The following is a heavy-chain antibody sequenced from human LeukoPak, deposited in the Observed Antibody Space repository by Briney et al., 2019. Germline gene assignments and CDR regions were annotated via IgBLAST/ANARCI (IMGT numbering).Heavy chain of an antibody. J-gene: IGHJ6*02. V-gene: IGHV1-2*02. CDR1: GYTFTDCY. CDR2: VDPNSEGT. D-gene: IGHD3-3*01. Sequence: ASVKVSCKASGYTFTDCYMHWVRQVPGQGLEWMGWVDPNSEGTNYAQKFQGRVTMTRDTSISTAYMELSRLRSDDTAVYYCARVRFFYYGMDVWGQGTTVTVSS. CDR3: ARVRFFYYGMDV.